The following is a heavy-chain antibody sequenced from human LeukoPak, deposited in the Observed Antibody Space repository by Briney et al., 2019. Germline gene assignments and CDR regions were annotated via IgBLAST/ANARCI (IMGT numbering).Heavy chain of an antibody. D-gene: IGHD4-17*01. CDR2: IYTSGST. CDR3: ARVEDGDYEMRRFDY. J-gene: IGHJ4*02. Sequence: NPSETLSLTCTVSGGSISSGSYYWSWIRQPAGKGLEWIGRIYTSGSTNYNPSLKSRVTISLDTSKNQFSLKLSSVTAADTAVYYCARVEDGDYEMRRFDYWGQGTLVTVSS. CDR1: GGSISSGSYY. V-gene: IGHV4-61*02.